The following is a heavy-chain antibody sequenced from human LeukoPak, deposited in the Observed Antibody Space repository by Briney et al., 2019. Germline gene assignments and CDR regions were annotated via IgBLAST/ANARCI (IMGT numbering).Heavy chain of an antibody. V-gene: IGHV3-15*01. CDR1: GLTFTSAW. J-gene: IGHJ5*02. Sequence: GGSLRLSCATSGLTFTSAWLTWVRQAPGKGLEWVGRIKSKSVGETTDYAAPVKGRFTISRDDSENTPYLQMNSLKTEDTAVYYCTTHSGNDLRSWGQGTLVTVSS. CDR3: TTHSGNDLRS. D-gene: IGHD5-12*01. CDR2: IKSKSVGETT.